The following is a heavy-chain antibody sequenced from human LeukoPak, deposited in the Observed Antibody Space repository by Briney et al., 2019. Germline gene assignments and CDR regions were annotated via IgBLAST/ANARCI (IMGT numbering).Heavy chain of an antibody. CDR3: ARPRYFYADSGHTDI. CDR2: IYYSGST. J-gene: IGHJ3*02. Sequence: SETLSLTCTVSGGSISSYYWSWIRQPPGKGLEWIGYIYYSGSTNYNPSLKSRVTISVDTSKNQFSLKLSSVTAADTAVYYCARPRYFYADSGHTDIWGQGTMVTVSS. V-gene: IGHV4-59*12. CDR1: GGSISSYY. D-gene: IGHD3-22*01.